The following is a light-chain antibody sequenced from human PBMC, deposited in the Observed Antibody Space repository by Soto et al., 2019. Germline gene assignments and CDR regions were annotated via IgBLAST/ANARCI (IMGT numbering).Light chain of an antibody. CDR3: QKYNGAFT. J-gene: IGKJ3*01. CDR1: GVISYY. V-gene: IGKV1-27*01. Sequence: GDQVTLTFRENGVISYYLAWYQQKPGKGPKLLIYDASTLQSGVPPRFSGSGSGTDFTLTISSLQPEDVGTYYCQKYNGAFTFGPGTKVDIK. CDR2: DAS.